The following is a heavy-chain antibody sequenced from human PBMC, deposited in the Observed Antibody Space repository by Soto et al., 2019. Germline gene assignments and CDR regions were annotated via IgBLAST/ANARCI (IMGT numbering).Heavy chain of an antibody. D-gene: IGHD2-15*01. CDR3: TRKPGSGNSYSYYGMDV. CDR2: IYPGDSDT. J-gene: IGHJ6*04. V-gene: IGHV5-51*01. CDR1: GYSFTSYW. Sequence: PGDSLKISCKGSGYSFTSYWIGWVRQMPGKGLEWMGIIYPGDSDTRYSPSFQGQVTISADKSISTAYLQWSSLKASDTAMYYCTRKPGSGNSYSYYGMDVRGKGNTVAV.